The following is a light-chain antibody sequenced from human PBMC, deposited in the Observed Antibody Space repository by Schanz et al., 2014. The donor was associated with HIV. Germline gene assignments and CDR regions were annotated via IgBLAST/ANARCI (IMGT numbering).Light chain of an antibody. CDR1: SSDVGGYNY. V-gene: IGLV2-8*01. Sequence: QSVLTQPPSASGSPGQSVTISCTGTSSDVGGYNYVSWYQQHPGKAPKVMIYEVSKRPSGVPDRFSGSKSGNTASLTVTGRQAEDEADYYCCSYASSGVFGGGTKLTVL. J-gene: IGLJ3*02. CDR3: CSYASSGV. CDR2: EVS.